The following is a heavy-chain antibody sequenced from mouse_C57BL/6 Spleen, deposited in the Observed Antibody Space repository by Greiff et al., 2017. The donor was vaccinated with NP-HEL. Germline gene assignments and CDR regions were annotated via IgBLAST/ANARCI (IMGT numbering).Heavy chain of an antibody. CDR2: INPSSGYT. V-gene: IGHV1-7*01. J-gene: IGHJ4*01. Sequence: VQLQQSGAELAKPGASVKLSCKASGYTFTSYWMHWVKQRPGQGLEWIGYINPSSGYTKYNQKFKDKATLTVDTSSSTAYMQLSSRTAEDSAVYYCARRGSLAMDYWGQGTSVTVSS. CDR1: GYTFTSYW. CDR3: ARRGSLAMDY.